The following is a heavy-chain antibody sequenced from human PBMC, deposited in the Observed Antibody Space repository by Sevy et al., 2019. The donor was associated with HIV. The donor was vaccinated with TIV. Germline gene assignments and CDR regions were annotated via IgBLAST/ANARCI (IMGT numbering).Heavy chain of an antibody. J-gene: IGHJ4*02. V-gene: IGHV3-48*02. D-gene: IGHD5-18*01. CDR2: ISSGSRSI. Sequence: GGSLRLSCAASGFAFSSYTMNWVRQAPGKGLEWVSYISSGSRSIYYANSVKGRFTISRDNAKNSLYMQMNSLRDEETAVYCCASDSAETAALDFWGQGTLVTVSS. CDR1: GFAFSSYT. CDR3: ASDSAETAALDF.